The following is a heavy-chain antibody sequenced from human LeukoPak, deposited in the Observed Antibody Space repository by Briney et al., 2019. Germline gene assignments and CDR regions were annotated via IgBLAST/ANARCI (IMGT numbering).Heavy chain of an antibody. D-gene: IGHD4-17*01. Sequence: GASVKVSCKASGYTFTGYYMHWVRQAPGQGLEWMGWINPNSGGTNYAQKFQGRVTMTRDTSISTAYMELSRLRSDDTAVYYCARDPDYGDFTRYDYWGQGTLVTVSS. V-gene: IGHV1-2*02. CDR2: INPNSGGT. J-gene: IGHJ4*02. CDR3: ARDPDYGDFTRYDY. CDR1: GYTFTGYY.